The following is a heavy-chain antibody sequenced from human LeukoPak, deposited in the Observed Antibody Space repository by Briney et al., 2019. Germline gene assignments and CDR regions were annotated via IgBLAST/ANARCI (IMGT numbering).Heavy chain of an antibody. Sequence: GASVRVSCKASGYSFTAYYMHWVRQAPGQGLEWMGWINPNSGGTNYAQKFQGRVTMTRDTSISTAYMELSRLRSDDTAVYYCARDRAEYCSSTSCQKGVDPWGQGTLVTVSS. CDR2: INPNSGGT. CDR3: ARDRAEYCSSTSCQKGVDP. V-gene: IGHV1-2*02. D-gene: IGHD2-2*01. J-gene: IGHJ5*02. CDR1: GYSFTAYY.